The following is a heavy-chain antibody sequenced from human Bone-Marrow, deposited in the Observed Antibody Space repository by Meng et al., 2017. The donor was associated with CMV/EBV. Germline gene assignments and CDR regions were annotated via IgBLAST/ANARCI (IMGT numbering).Heavy chain of an antibody. J-gene: IGHJ6*02. D-gene: IGHD3-22*01. V-gene: IGHV3-66*02. Sequence: GESLKISCAASGFTVSSNYMSWVRQAPGKGLEWVSVIYSGGSTYYADSVKGRFTISRDNSKNTLYLQMNSLRAEDTAVYYCAIWYYDRMLLSYSPLSFLGQGTTVTVSS. CDR1: GFTVSSNY. CDR3: AIWYYDRMLLSYSPLSF. CDR2: IYSGGST.